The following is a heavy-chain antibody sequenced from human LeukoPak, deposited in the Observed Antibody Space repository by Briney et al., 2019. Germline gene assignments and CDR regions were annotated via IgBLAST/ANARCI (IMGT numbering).Heavy chain of an antibody. CDR3: ARGDGYNSAGYFDY. J-gene: IGHJ4*02. V-gene: IGHV4-30-2*01. CDR2: IYHSGST. Sequence: SETLSLTCAVSGGSISSGGYSWSWIRQPPGKGLEWIGYIYHSGSTYYNPSLKSRVTISVDTSKNQFSLKLSSVTAADTAVYYCARGDGYNSAGYFDYWGQGTLVTVSS. CDR1: GGSISSGGYS. D-gene: IGHD5-24*01.